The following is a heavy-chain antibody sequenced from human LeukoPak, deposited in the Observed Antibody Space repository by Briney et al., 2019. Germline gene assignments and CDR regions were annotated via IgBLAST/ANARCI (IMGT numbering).Heavy chain of an antibody. D-gene: IGHD3-10*01. CDR1: GYTFTGYY. Sequence: GASVKVSCKASGYTFTGYYMHWVRQAPGQGLEWMGRINPNSGGTNYAQKFQGRVTMTRDTSISTAYMELSRLRSDDTAVYYCARDGWGPNLLGPYGSGSYYKEFDPWGQGTLVTVSS. V-gene: IGHV1-2*06. J-gene: IGHJ5*02. CDR2: INPNSGGT. CDR3: ARDGWGPNLLGPYGSGSYYKEFDP.